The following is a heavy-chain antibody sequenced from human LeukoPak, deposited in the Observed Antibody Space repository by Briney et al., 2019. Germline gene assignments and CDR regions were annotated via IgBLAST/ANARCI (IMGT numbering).Heavy chain of an antibody. V-gene: IGHV3-23*01. CDR1: GFTFSHYR. D-gene: IGHD6-13*01. CDR3: AKDLNMAAAHIRMDV. CDR2: ITSEAIT. J-gene: IGHJ6*02. Sequence: GGSLRLSCTASGFTFSHYRMTWVRQAPGKGLEWVSTITSEAITLYAHSVKGRFTVSRDNSKNTLHLQMNSLRADDTAVYYCAKDLNMAAAHIRMDVWGQGTTVTVSS.